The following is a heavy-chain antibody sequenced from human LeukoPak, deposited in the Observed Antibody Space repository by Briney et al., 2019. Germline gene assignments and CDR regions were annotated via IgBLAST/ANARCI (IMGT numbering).Heavy chain of an antibody. J-gene: IGHJ4*02. Sequence: ASVKVSCKASGYTFTSYAMHWVRQAPGQSLEWMGWINAGNGNTKYSQKFQGRVTITRDTSASTAYMELSSLRSEDTAVYYCARDGAMVRGVISYYFDYWGQGTLVTVSS. V-gene: IGHV1-3*01. CDR1: GYTFTSYA. D-gene: IGHD3-10*01. CDR2: INAGNGNT. CDR3: ARDGAMVRGVISYYFDY.